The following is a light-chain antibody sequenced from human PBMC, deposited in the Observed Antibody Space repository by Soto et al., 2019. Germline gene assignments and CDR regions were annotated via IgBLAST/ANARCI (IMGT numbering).Light chain of an antibody. CDR3: QQYNNWPRT. J-gene: IGKJ1*01. CDR2: SAS. V-gene: IGKV3-15*01. Sequence: ERVMTQSPATLSVSPGERATLSCRASQSVSSNLAWYQQKPGQAPRLLIYSASTRATGIPARFSGSGSGTEFTLTISSLQSEDFEVYYCQQYNNWPRTFGQGTKVEIK. CDR1: QSVSSN.